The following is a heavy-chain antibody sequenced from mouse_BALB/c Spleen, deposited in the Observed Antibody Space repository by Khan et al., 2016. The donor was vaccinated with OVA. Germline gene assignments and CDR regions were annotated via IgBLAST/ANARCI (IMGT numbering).Heavy chain of an antibody. CDR2: ISSGSSSI. V-gene: IGHV5-17*02. J-gene: IGHJ2*01. CDR1: GFTFSRFG. CDR3: ARDSNFDY. Sequence: EVQLVESGGGLVQPGGSRKLSCAASGFTFSRFGMHWVRQAPEKGLEWVAYISSGSSSIYYADTVKGRFTISRDNPKNTLFLQMTSRRSEDTAMYYCARDSNFDYWGQGTTLTGSS.